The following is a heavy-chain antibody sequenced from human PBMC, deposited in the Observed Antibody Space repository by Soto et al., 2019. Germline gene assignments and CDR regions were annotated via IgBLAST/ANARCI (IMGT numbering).Heavy chain of an antibody. CDR2: IKQDGSEK. D-gene: IGHD2-15*01. V-gene: IGHV3-7*01. CDR1: GFTFSSYW. Sequence: EVQLVESGGGLVQPGGSQRLSCAGSGFTFSSYWMSWVRQAPGKGLEWVTNIKQDGSEKYYVDSVKGRFTISRDNAKNSLYLQMNSLRAEDTAVYYCARDSRYCSGGSCYTAQVEYWGQGTLVTVSS. J-gene: IGHJ4*02. CDR3: ARDSRYCSGGSCYTAQVEY.